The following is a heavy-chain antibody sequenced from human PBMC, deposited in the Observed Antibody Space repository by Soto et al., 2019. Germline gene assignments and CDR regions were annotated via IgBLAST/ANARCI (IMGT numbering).Heavy chain of an antibody. CDR3: ARGGRRYYDSSGYYYGDLDY. V-gene: IGHV4-34*01. CDR1: GGSFSGYY. Sequence: SETLSLTCAVYGGSFSGYYWSWIRQPPGKGLEWIGEINHSGSTNYNPSLKSRVTISVDTSKNQFSLKLSSVTAADTAVYYCARGGRRYYDSSGYYYGDLDYWGQGTLVTVSS. J-gene: IGHJ4*02. CDR2: INHSGST. D-gene: IGHD3-22*01.